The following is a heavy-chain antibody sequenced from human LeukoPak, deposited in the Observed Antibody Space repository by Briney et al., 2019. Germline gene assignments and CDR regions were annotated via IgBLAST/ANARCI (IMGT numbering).Heavy chain of an antibody. CDR1: GYTFNSYY. J-gene: IGHJ3*02. Sequence: GASVKVSCMESGYTFNSYYMHWVRQAPGQGLEWTGIINPSGGSTSYAQKFQGRVTMTRDMSTSTVYMELSSLRSEDTAVYYCARDQGCSGGSCYAPNAFDIWGQGTMVTVSS. CDR3: ARDQGCSGGSCYAPNAFDI. V-gene: IGHV1-46*02. D-gene: IGHD2-15*01. CDR2: INPSGGST.